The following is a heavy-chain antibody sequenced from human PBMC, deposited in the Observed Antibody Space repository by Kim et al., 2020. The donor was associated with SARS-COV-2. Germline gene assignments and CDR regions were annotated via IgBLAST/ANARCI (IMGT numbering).Heavy chain of an antibody. CDR3: ARDGEGELLCAYYDYGLDV. CDR1: GFTFSSYG. CDR2: IWYDGSNK. Sequence: GGSLRLSCAASGFTFSSYGMHWVRQAPGKGLEWVAVIWYDGSNKYYSDSVKGRFTITRDNSKNTLYLQMNSLGAEDTAVYYCARDGEGELLCAYYDYGLDVWGQGTTVTVSS. J-gene: IGHJ6*02. D-gene: IGHD1-26*01. V-gene: IGHV3-33*01.